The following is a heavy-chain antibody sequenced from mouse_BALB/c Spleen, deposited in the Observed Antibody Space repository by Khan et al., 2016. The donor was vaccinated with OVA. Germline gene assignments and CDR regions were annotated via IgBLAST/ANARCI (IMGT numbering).Heavy chain of an antibody. J-gene: IGHJ4*01. CDR1: GFTFSTYG. CDR3: ARHWVGVMDY. Sequence: EVELVESGGDLVKPGGSLKLSCAASGFTFSTYGMSWVRQTPDKRLEWVATISSGGTYTYYPDSVKARFTISRDNAKNTLYLQMSSLRSEDTAMYYCARHWVGVMDYWGQGTSVTVSS. CDR2: ISSGGTYT. V-gene: IGHV5-6*01. D-gene: IGHD1-1*01.